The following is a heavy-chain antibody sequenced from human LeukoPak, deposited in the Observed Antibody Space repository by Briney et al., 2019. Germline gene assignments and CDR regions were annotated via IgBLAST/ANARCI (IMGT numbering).Heavy chain of an antibody. CDR3: AREGYGMDV. CDR1: GFTFSSYG. J-gene: IGHJ6*02. Sequence: GGSLRLSCAASGFTFSSYGMHWVRQAPGKGLEWVAFIRHDGSNKYYADSVKGRFTISRDNSKNTLYLQMNSLRAEDTAVYYCAREGYGMDVWGQGTTVTVSS. CDR2: IRHDGSNK. V-gene: IGHV3-30*02.